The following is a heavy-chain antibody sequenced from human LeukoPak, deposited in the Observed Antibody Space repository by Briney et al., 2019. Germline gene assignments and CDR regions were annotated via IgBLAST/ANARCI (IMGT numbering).Heavy chain of an antibody. CDR3: ARRNGDSTLYCFDY. CDR1: GGSISSSSYY. J-gene: IGHJ4*02. CDR2: IYYSGST. V-gene: IGHV4-39*01. D-gene: IGHD4-17*01. Sequence: SETLSLTCTVSGGSISSSSYYWGWIRQPPGKGLEWIGSIYYSGSTYYNPSLKSRVTISVDTSKNQFSLKLSSVTAADTAVYYCARRNGDSTLYCFDYWGQGTLVTVSS.